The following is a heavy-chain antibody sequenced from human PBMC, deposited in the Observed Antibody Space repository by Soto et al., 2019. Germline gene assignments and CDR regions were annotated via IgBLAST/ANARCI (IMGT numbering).Heavy chain of an antibody. J-gene: IGHJ4*02. D-gene: IGHD5-18*01. CDR3: AATGYTYGYHFDH. CDR2: IDPSDSST. CDR1: GYTFTSYW. Sequence: GESLKISCKGSGYTFTSYWITWVRQMPGKGLEWMGRIDPSDSSTNYSPSFQGHVTNSTDKSITTAHLQWSSLQVSDTAMYYCAATGYTYGYHFDHWGQGTQVTVSS. V-gene: IGHV5-10-1*01.